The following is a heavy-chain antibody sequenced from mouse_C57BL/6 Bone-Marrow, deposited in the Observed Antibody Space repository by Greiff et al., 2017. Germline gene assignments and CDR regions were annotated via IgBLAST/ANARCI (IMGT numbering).Heavy chain of an antibody. D-gene: IGHD2-3*01. CDR3: ARTGYYDYFDY. Sequence: EVKLMESGGGLVKPGGSLKLSCAASGFTFSDYGMHWVRQAPEQGLEWVAYISSGSSTIYYADTVKGRFTISRDNAKNTLFLQMTSLRSEDTAMYYCARTGYYDYFDYWGQGTTLTVSS. V-gene: IGHV5-17*01. J-gene: IGHJ2*01. CDR1: GFTFSDYG. CDR2: ISSGSSTI.